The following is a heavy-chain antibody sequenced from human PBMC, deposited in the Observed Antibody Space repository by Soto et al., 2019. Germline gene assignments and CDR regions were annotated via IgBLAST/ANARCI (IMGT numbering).Heavy chain of an antibody. J-gene: IGHJ5*02. V-gene: IGHV1-18*01. CDR3: AVVRAGDWFDP. Sequence: GASVKVSCKASGYTFTSYGISWVRQAPGQGLEWMGWISAYNGNTNYAQKLQGRVTMTTDPSTSTAYMELRSLRSDDTAVYYCAVVRAGDWFDPWGQGTLVTVSS. D-gene: IGHD2-8*01. CDR2: ISAYNGNT. CDR1: GYTFTSYG.